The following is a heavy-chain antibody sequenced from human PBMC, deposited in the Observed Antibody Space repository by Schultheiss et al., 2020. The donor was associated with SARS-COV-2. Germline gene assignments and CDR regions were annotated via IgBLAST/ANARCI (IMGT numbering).Heavy chain of an antibody. CDR2: ISYDGSNK. Sequence: GGSLRLSCAASGFTFSTYAMHWVRQAPGKGLEWVAVISYDGSNKYYADSVKGRFTISRDNSKNTLYLQMNSLRGEDTALYFCAKNLRNGEATYEFWGQGTLVTVSS. J-gene: IGHJ4*02. CDR3: AKNLRNGEATYEF. V-gene: IGHV3-30*18. CDR1: GFTFSTYA. D-gene: IGHD3/OR15-3a*01.